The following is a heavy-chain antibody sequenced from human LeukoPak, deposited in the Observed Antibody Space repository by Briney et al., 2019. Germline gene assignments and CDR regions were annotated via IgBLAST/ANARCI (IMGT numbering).Heavy chain of an antibody. J-gene: IGHJ6*02. D-gene: IGHD1-20*01. CDR2: IIPMFGTA. CDR1: GGTFRSHA. CDR3: ARGTLNWNDGGAYLYHYGLDV. V-gene: IGHV1-69*13. Sequence: SVKVSCKASGGTFRSHAINWVRQAPGQGLEWMGGIIPMFGTANYAQNFQGRVTITADDSTTTAYMQLSGLRSDDAAVYYCARGTLNWNDGGAYLYHYGLDVWGQRTTVSVSS.